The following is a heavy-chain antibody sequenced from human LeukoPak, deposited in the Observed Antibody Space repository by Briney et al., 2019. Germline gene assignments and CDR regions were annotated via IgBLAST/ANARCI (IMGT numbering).Heavy chain of an antibody. V-gene: IGHV1-8*01. CDR2: MNPNSGNT. CDR1: GYTFTSYD. D-gene: IGHD4-17*01. J-gene: IGHJ6*02. CDR3: ARSISYGDYQSYYYYGMDV. Sequence: ASVKVSCKASGYTFTSYDINWVRQATGQGLEWMGWMNPNSGNTGYAQKFQGRVTMTRNTSISTAYMELSSLRSEDTAVYYCARSISYGDYQSYYYYGMDVWGQGTTVTVSS.